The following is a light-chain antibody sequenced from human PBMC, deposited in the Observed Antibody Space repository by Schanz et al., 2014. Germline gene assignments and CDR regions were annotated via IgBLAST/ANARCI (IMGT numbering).Light chain of an antibody. CDR3: QQYGSSAST. V-gene: IGKV3-15*01. CDR2: GAS. Sequence: EIVMTQSPATLSVSPGERATLSCRASQSVSSNLAWYQQKSGQAPRLLIFGASTRATGIPARFSGSGSGTEFTLTISSLQSEDFAVYYCQQYGSSASTFGQGTKLEIK. CDR1: QSVSSN. J-gene: IGKJ2*01.